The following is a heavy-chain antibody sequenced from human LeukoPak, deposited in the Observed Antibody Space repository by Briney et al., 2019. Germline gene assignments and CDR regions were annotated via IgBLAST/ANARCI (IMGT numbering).Heavy chain of an antibody. D-gene: IGHD3-3*01. CDR2: INPNSGGT. J-gene: IGHJ4*02. CDR1: GYTFTGYY. V-gene: IGHV1-2*02. CDR3: ARPTEMVVSIHRFDY. Sequence: ASVKVSCKASGYTFTGYYMHWVRQAPGQGLEWMGWINPNSGGTNYAQKFQGRVTMTRDTSISTAYMKLSRLRSDDTAVYYCARPTEMVVSIHRFDYWGQGTLVTVSS.